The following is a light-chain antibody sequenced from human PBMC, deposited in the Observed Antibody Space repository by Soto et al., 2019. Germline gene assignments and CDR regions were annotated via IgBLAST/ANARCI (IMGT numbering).Light chain of an antibody. J-gene: IGKJ1*01. CDR2: KAS. CDR1: QSLGSS. Sequence: DIQMTQSPSTLSASVGDRVSITCRATQSLGSSLAWYQQKPGKAPKLLIFKASNLDIGVPSRFSGSGSGTEFTLTITGLQTDDFATYSCQQYDSFPWTFGQGNKVEIK. CDR3: QQYDSFPWT. V-gene: IGKV1-5*03.